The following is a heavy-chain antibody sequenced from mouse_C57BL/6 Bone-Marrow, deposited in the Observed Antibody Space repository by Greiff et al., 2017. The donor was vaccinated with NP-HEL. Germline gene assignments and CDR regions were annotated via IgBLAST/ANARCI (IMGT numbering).Heavy chain of an antibody. D-gene: IGHD2-3*01. V-gene: IGHV6-3*01. CDR1: GFTFSNYW. CDR2: IRLKSDNYAT. CDR3: TCRDGYYSYYSMDY. J-gene: IGHJ4*01. Sequence: EVKLMESGGGLVQPGGSMKLSCVASGFTFSNYWMNWVRQSPEKGLEWVAQIRLKSDNYATHYAESVKGRFTISSDDSKTSFYLQMNNLRAEDTGIYYCTCRDGYYSYYSMDYWGQGTSVTVSS.